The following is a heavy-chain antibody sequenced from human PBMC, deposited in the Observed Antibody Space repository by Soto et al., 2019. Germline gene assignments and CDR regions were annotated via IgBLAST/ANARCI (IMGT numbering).Heavy chain of an antibody. CDR1: GGSISSYY. J-gene: IGHJ3*02. D-gene: IGHD4-17*01. Sequence: SETLSLTCTVSGGSISSYYWSWIRQPPGKGLEWIGYIYYSGSTNYNPSLKSRVTISVDTSKNQFSLKLSSVTAADTAVYYCARPGYNDYGDYGGAFDIWGQGTMVTVSS. CDR3: ARPGYNDYGDYGGAFDI. V-gene: IGHV4-59*08. CDR2: IYYSGST.